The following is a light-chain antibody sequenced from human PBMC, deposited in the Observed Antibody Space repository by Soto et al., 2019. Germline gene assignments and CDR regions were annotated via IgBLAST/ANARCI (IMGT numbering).Light chain of an antibody. CDR3: QQYNNWPPDRT. V-gene: IGKV3-15*01. CDR2: GAS. J-gene: IGKJ1*01. Sequence: EIVMTQSPATLSVSPGERATLSCRASQSVGSNLAWYQLKPGQAPRLLIYGASIRATGIPARFSGSGSGTDFTLTISRLQSEDFAIYFCQQYNNWPPDRTFGQGTKVEIK. CDR1: QSVGSN.